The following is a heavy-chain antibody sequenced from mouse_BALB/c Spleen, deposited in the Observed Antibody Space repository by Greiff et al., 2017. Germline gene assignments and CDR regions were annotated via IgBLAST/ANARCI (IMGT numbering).Heavy chain of an antibody. CDR2: IYPGDGDT. CDR1: GYAFSSYW. Sequence: QVQLKESGAELVRPGSSVKISCKASGYAFSSYWMNWVKQRPGQGLEWIGQIYPGDGDTNYNGKFKGKATLTADKSSSTAYMQLSSLTSEDSAVYFCARSGTTVVATDYWGQGTSVTVSS. D-gene: IGHD1-1*01. CDR3: ARSGTTVVATDY. V-gene: IGHV1-80*01. J-gene: IGHJ4*01.